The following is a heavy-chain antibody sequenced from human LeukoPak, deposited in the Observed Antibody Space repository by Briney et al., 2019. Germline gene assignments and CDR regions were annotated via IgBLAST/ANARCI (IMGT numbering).Heavy chain of an antibody. Sequence: GGSLRLSCAASGFTFSSYAMHWVRQAPGKGLKWVAVISYDGSNKYYADSVKGRFTISRDNSKNTLYLQMNSLRAEDTAVYYCARGPGANFDYWGQGTLVTVSS. CDR1: GFTFSSYA. V-gene: IGHV3-30-3*01. CDR3: ARGPGANFDY. D-gene: IGHD3-10*01. CDR2: ISYDGSNK. J-gene: IGHJ4*02.